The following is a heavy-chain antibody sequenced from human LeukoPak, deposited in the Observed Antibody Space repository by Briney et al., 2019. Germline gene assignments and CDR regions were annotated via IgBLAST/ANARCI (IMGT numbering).Heavy chain of an antibody. CDR3: ARGRNIVGAPWVFDY. CDR1: GGSMNSYY. V-gene: IGHV4-59*01. J-gene: IGHJ4*02. Sequence: SETLSLTCTVSGGSMNSYYWNWIRQPPGKGLEWIGYIYYSGSTNYNPSLKSRVTISVDTSKNQFSLKLSSVTAADTAVYYCARGRNIVGAPWVFDYWGQGTLVTVSS. D-gene: IGHD1-26*01. CDR2: IYYSGST.